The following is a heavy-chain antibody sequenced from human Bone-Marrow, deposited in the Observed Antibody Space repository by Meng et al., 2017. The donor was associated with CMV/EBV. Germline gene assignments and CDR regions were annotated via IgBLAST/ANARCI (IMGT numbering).Heavy chain of an antibody. D-gene: IGHD3-3*01. CDR3: AKLQGEYYDFWSGPLDAFDI. CDR2: IWYDGSNK. V-gene: IGHV3-33*06. J-gene: IGHJ3*02. CDR1: GFTLSSYG. Sequence: GESLKISCAASGFTLSSYGMHWVRQAPGKGLEWVAVIWYDGSNKYYADSVKGRFTISRDNSKNTLYLQMNSLRAEDTAVYYCAKLQGEYYDFWSGPLDAFDIWGQGTMVTVSS.